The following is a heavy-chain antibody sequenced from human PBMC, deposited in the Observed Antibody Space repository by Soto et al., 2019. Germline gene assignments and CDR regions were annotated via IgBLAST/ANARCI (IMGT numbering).Heavy chain of an antibody. Sequence: QVQLVQSGAEVKKPGSSVKVSCKSSGGTFGSYAISWVRQAPGQGLEWMGGVIPIFGTPHYAQKFHGRVTITADIPTSTAYLELSSLKSAGTAVYYCAKIRWTISLQEEDAIWGQGTLVTVSS. CDR2: VIPIFGTP. CDR1: GGTFGSYA. V-gene: IGHV1-69*06. J-gene: IGHJ4*02. CDR3: AKIRWTISLQEEDAI. D-gene: IGHD2-15*01.